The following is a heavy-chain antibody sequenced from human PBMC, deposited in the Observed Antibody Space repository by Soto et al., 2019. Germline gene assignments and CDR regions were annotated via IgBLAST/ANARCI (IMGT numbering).Heavy chain of an antibody. Sequence: PGGSLRLSCAASGFTFSSYSMNWVRQAPGKGLEWVSSISSSSYIYYADSVKGQFTISRDNAKNSLYLQMNSLRAEDTAVYYCARASSGYSDNWSDPCGQGTLVTVSS. V-gene: IGHV3-21*01. D-gene: IGHD3-22*01. J-gene: IGHJ5*02. CDR2: ISSSSYI. CDR3: ARASSGYSDNWSDP. CDR1: GFTFSSYS.